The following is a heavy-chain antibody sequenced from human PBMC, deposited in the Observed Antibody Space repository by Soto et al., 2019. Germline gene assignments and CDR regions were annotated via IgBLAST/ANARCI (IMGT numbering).Heavy chain of an antibody. V-gene: IGHV3-7*03. Sequence: GGSLRLSCAASGFTFSSYWMSWVRQAPGKGLEWVANIKQDGSEKYYVDSVKGRFTISRDNAKNSLYLQMNSPRAEDTAVDYCAGASGYKPAWSYYFDCCRQGPLFTVSS. CDR3: AGASGYKPAWSYYFDC. CDR2: IKQDGSEK. CDR1: GFTFSSYW. J-gene: IGHJ4*02. D-gene: IGHD3-22*01.